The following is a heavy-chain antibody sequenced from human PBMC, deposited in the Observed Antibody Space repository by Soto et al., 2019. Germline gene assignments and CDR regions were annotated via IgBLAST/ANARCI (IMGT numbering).Heavy chain of an antibody. D-gene: IGHD3-9*01. V-gene: IGHV3-53*01. CDR3: ARGLRYFDSYGMDV. Sequence: EVQLVESGGGLIQPGGSLRLSCAASGFTVSSNYMSWVRQAPGKGLGWVSVIYSGGSAYYADSVKGRFTISRDNSKNTLYLEMNSLRAEDTAGYYCARGLRYFDSYGMDVWGQGTTVTVSS. CDR2: IYSGGSA. CDR1: GFTVSSNY. J-gene: IGHJ6*02.